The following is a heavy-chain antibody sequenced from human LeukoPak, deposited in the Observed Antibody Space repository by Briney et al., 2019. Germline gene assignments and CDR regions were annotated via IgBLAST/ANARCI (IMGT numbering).Heavy chain of an antibody. J-gene: IGHJ6*02. V-gene: IGHV5-51*01. D-gene: IGHD3-10*01. CDR3: ARLPRGVSYYYYGMDV. CDR1: GYSFTSYW. CDR2: IYPGDSDT. Sequence: GESLKISFKGSGYSFTSYWIGWVRQMPGKGLEWMGIIYPGDSDTRYSPSFQGQVTISADKSISTAYLQWSSLKASDTAMYYCARLPRGVSYYYYGMDVWGQGTTVTVSS.